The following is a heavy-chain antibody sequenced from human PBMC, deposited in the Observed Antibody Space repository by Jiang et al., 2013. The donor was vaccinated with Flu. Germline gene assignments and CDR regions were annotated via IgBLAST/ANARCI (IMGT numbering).Heavy chain of an antibody. Sequence: GLVKPSETLSLTCSVSGDSVYSGSYYWSWIRQAPGRGLEWIGHIYFTGRVKYNPSLKSRVTISLDTSRNQFSLRVNSVTAADTAVYYCARAREDCGGDCPLGWFDPWGQGSLVTVSS. CDR2: IYFTGRV. D-gene: IGHD2-21*02. CDR3: ARAREDCGGDCPLGWFDP. J-gene: IGHJ5*02. CDR1: GDSVYSGSYY. V-gene: IGHV4-61*01.